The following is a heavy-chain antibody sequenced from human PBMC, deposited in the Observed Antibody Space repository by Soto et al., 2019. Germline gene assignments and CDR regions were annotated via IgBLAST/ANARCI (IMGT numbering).Heavy chain of an antibody. J-gene: IGHJ4*02. CDR3: AGLEGLAPISYYFYY. D-gene: IGHD3-3*01. Sequence: QLQLQESGPGLVKPSETLSLTCSVSGDSINSDNYYWGWIRQPPGKGLEWIGSIYYRGNTYYNPSLQTRVTIFLGKSQSQFSLKLNSVTAADSAVYFCAGLEGLAPISYYFYYWGQGTLVTVSS. V-gene: IGHV4-39*01. CDR2: IYYRGNT. CDR1: GDSINSDNYY.